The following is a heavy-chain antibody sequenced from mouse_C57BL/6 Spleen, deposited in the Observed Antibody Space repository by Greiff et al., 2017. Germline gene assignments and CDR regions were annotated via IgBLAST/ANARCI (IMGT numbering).Heavy chain of an antibody. V-gene: IGHV1-55*01. CDR1: GYTFTSYW. CDR3: ARWDYYDYDGYYFDY. J-gene: IGHJ2*01. Sequence: QVQLQQPGAELVKPGASVKMSCKASGYTFTSYWITWVKQRPGQGLEWIGDIYPGSGSTNYNAKFKSKATLTVDPSSSTAYMQPSSLTSEDPAVYSCARWDYYDYDGYYFDYWGQGTTLTVSS. D-gene: IGHD2-4*01. CDR2: IYPGSGST.